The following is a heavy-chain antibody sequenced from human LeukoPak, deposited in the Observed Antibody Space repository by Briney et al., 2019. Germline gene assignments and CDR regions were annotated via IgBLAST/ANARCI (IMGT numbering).Heavy chain of an antibody. J-gene: IGHJ3*02. V-gene: IGHV1-8*01. CDR3: ARGTYYYDSSGYYSAFDT. CDR1: GYTFTSYD. CDR2: MNPNSGNT. D-gene: IGHD3-22*01. Sequence: ASVKVSCTASGYTFTSYDINWVRQATGQGLEWMGWMNPNSGNTGYAQKFQGRVTMTRNTSISTAYMELSSLRSEDTAVYYCARGTYYYDSSGYYSAFDTWGQGTMVTVSS.